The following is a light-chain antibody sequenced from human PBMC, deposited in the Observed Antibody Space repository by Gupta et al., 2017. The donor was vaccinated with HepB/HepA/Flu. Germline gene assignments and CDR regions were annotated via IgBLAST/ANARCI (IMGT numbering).Light chain of an antibody. J-gene: IGKJ2*01. CDR1: QSISSY. CDR2: AAS. V-gene: IGKV1-39*01. Sequence: DIQITPSPSSLSASVGDRVTITCRASQSISSYLNWYQQKPGKAPKLLIYAASSLQSGVPSRFSGSGSGTDFTLTISSRQPEDFATYYCQQSYSTPPYTFGQGTKLEIK. CDR3: QQSYSTPPYT.